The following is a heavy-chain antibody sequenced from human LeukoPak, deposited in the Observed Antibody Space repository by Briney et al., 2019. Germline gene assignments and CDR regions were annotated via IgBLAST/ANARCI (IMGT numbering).Heavy chain of an antibody. V-gene: IGHV3-7*04. J-gene: IGHJ6*02. D-gene: IGHD2-2*02. Sequence: PGGSLRLSFAASGLTLNSYWMSWGRQAPRKRLELVANIKHDGIWYYYVDSVKSRFTISRDNAKSSLYLQMNSLRAEDTAVYYCARASGLGYCSSTSCYTRYYYYYGMDVWGQGTTVTVSS. CDR3: ARASGLGYCSSTSCYTRYYYYYGMDV. CDR2: IKHDGIWY. CDR1: GLTLNSYW.